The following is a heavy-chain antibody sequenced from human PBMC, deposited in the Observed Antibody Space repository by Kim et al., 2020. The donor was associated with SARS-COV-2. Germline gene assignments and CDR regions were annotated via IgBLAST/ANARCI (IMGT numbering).Heavy chain of an antibody. CDR2: ISGSGDGT. CDR3: AKSDCSPIGCKRLPG. Sequence: GGSLRLSCAASGFIFSNYAMHWVRQPPGKGLEWVSFISGSGDGTFYADSVKGRFTVSRDNSKNTLYLQMNNLRVGDTAVYYCAKSDCSPIGCKRLPGWGQGTLVTVSS. CDR1: GFIFSNYA. D-gene: IGHD2-15*01. V-gene: IGHV3-23*01. J-gene: IGHJ4*02.